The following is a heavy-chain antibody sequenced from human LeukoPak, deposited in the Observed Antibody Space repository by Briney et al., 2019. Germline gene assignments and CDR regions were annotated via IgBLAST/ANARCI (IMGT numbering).Heavy chain of an antibody. J-gene: IGHJ5*02. D-gene: IGHD2-2*01. CDR3: ARGRFVVVPAAIPWRFDP. CDR1: GGSFSGYY. V-gene: IGHV4-34*01. Sequence: PPETLSLTCAAYGGSFSGYYWSWIRQPPGKGLEWIGEINHSGSTNYNPSLKSRVTISVDTSKNQFRLKLSSVTAADTAVYYCARGRFVVVPAAIPWRFDPWGQGTLVTVSS. CDR2: INHSGST.